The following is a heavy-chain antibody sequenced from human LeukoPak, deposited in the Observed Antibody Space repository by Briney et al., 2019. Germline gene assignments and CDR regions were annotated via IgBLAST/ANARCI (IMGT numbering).Heavy chain of an antibody. V-gene: IGHV3-21*01. D-gene: IGHD3-16*01. J-gene: IGHJ6*03. Sequence: GGSLRLSCAASGFTFSSYWMHWVRQAPGKGLVWVSSISSSSSHIYYADSVKGRFTISRDNAKNSLYLQMNSLRAEDTAVYYCARDKGYGGYYYYYYMDVWGKGTTVTISS. CDR1: GFTFSSYW. CDR2: ISSSSSHI. CDR3: ARDKGYGGYYYYYYMDV.